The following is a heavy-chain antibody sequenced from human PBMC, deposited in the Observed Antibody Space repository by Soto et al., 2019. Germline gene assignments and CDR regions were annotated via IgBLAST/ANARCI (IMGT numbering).Heavy chain of an antibody. CDR3: ARDMSGGTYNYYYGMDV. CDR2: ISDSGSHT. D-gene: IGHD1-26*01. CDR1: GFTFSSYW. V-gene: IGHV3-23*01. J-gene: IGHJ6*02. Sequence: GGSLRLSCAASGFTFSSYWMSWVRQAPGKGLEWVSAISDSGSHTYYADSVKGRFTISRDNSKNTLHLQMNSLRADDTAVYYCARDMSGGTYNYYYGMDVWGQGTTVTVSS.